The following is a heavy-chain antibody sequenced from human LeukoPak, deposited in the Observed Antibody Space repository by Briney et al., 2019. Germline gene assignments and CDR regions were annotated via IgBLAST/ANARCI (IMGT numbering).Heavy chain of an antibody. D-gene: IGHD3-3*01. Sequence: GRSLRLSCEASGFTFTTDAMSWVRQAPGKRLEWVSTISGSGASTYSADSVKGRFTISRDNSKSTLYLQMDSLRAEDTAVYYCAKPPNNGYYCFDYWGQGTLVTVSS. CDR3: AKPPNNGYYCFDY. CDR2: ISGSGAST. J-gene: IGHJ4*02. CDR1: GFTFTTDA. V-gene: IGHV3-23*01.